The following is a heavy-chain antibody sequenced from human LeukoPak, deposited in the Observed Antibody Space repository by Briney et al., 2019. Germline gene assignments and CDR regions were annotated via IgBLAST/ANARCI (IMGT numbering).Heavy chain of an antibody. Sequence: SETLSLTCTVSGGSISSSSYYWGWIRQPPGKRLEWLGSIYYSGSTYYNPSLKSRVTISVDTSKNQFSLKLSSVTAADTAVYYCASGEDYYYYYMDVWGKGTTVTVSS. D-gene: IGHD3-10*01. V-gene: IGHV4-39*01. CDR3: ASGEDYYYYYMDV. J-gene: IGHJ6*03. CDR1: GGSISSSSYY. CDR2: IYYSGST.